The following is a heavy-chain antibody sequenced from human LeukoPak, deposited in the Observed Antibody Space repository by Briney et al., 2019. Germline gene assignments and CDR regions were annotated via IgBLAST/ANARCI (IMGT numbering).Heavy chain of an antibody. CDR3: ARDAGYSSSWYLDY. Sequence: SETLSLTCTVSGGSISSGGYYWSWLRQHPGKGLEWIGYIYYSGSTYYNPSLKSRVTISVDTSKNQFSLKLSSVTAADTAVYYCARDAGYSSSWYLDYWGQGTLVTVSS. D-gene: IGHD6-13*01. CDR1: GGSISSGGYY. V-gene: IGHV4-31*03. J-gene: IGHJ4*02. CDR2: IYYSGST.